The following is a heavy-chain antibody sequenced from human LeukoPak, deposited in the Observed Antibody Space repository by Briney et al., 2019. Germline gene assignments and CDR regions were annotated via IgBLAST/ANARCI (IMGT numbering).Heavy chain of an antibody. J-gene: IGHJ4*02. CDR1: GFTFSSYA. CDR3: AKSYDILTGYPPPFDY. CDR2: ISGSGGST. V-gene: IGHV3-23*01. Sequence: PGGSLRLSCAASGFTFSSYAMSWVRQAPGKGLEWVSAISGSGGSTYYADSAKGRFTISRDNSKNTLYLQMNSLRAEDTAVYYCAKSYDILTGYPPPFDYWGQGTLVTVSS. D-gene: IGHD3-9*01.